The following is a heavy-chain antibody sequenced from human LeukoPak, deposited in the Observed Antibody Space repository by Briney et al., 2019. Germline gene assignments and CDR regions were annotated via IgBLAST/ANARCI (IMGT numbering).Heavy chain of an antibody. CDR1: GYTFTSYG. J-gene: IGHJ5*02. CDR3: ARGGVLLWFGESPSENWFDP. CDR2: INAGNGNT. Sequence: ASVKVSCKASGYTFTSYGISWVRQAPGQRLEWMGWINAGNGNTKYSQEFQGRVTITRDTSASTAYMELSSLRSEDMAVYYCARGGVLLWFGESPSENWFDPWGQGTLVTVSS. D-gene: IGHD3-10*01. V-gene: IGHV1-3*03.